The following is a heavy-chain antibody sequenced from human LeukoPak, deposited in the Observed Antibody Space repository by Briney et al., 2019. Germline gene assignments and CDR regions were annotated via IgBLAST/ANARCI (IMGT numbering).Heavy chain of an antibody. CDR1: GFTFSSFS. D-gene: IGHD7-27*01. V-gene: IGHV3-21*01. CDR2: ISSGGDYK. J-gene: IGHJ4*02. CDR3: ARDLNWETY. Sequence: GGSLRLSCAASGFTFSSFSMNWVRQAPGKGLEWVSSISSGGDYKHYADSVKGRLTISRDNAKNSLFLQMNSLRAEDTAVYYCARDLNWETYWGQGTLVSVSS.